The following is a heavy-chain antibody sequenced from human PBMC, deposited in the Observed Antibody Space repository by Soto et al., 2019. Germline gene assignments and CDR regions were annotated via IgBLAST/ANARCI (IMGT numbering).Heavy chain of an antibody. D-gene: IGHD1-26*01. V-gene: IGHV3-21*01. CDR2: ISSSSNYI. CDR3: ARDLVGATI. CDR1: GFTFSSYS. J-gene: IGHJ4*02. Sequence: EVQLVESGGGLVEPGGSLRLSCAASGFTFSSYSMNWVRQAPGKGLEWVSSISSSSNYIYYADSMKGRFTISRDNAKNSLYLQMNSLRAEDTAVYYCARDLVGATIWGQGTLVTVSS.